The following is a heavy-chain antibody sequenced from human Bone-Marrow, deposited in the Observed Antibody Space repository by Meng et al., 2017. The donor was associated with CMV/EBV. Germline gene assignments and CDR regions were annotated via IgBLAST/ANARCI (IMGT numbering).Heavy chain of an antibody. J-gene: IGHJ4*02. V-gene: IGHV4-31*03. CDR3: ARGNVDIVATMGTTYYFDY. CDR2: IYYSGST. Sequence: SETLSLTCIVSGGSISSGGYYWSWIRQHPGKGLEWTGYIYYSGSTYYKPSLKSRVTISGDTSKNQFSLKLSSVTAADTAVYYCARGNVDIVATMGTTYYFDYWGQGTLVTVSS. CDR1: GGSISSGGYY. D-gene: IGHD5-12*01.